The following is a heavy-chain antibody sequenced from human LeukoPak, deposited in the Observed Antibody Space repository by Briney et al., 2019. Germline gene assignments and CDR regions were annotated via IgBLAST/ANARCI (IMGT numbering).Heavy chain of an antibody. Sequence: PSETLSLTCTVSGGSISSSSYYWVWIRQPPGKGLEWIGSIYYSGSTYYNPSLKSRVTISVDTSKNQFSLNLSSVTAADTAASYCAGETIVVVPAASFGDWGQGTLVTVSS. CDR1: GGSISSSSYY. J-gene: IGHJ4*02. CDR3: AGETIVVVPAASFGD. V-gene: IGHV4-39*07. D-gene: IGHD2-2*01. CDR2: IYYSGST.